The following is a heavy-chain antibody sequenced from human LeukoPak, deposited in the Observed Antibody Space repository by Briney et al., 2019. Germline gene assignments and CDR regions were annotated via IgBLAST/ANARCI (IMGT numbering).Heavy chain of an antibody. CDR3: ARDAVSTTTAGGIDY. CDR2: ISAYSGYT. J-gene: IGHJ4*02. D-gene: IGHD1-1*01. V-gene: IGHV1-18*01. CDR1: GYTFTNYG. Sequence: ASVKVSCKASGYTFTNYGISWVRQAPGQGLEWMGWISAYSGYTHYAQKIQGGVTVTTEASTSTAYMELRSLISYDTAVYYCARDAVSTTTAGGIDYWGQGTLVTVSS.